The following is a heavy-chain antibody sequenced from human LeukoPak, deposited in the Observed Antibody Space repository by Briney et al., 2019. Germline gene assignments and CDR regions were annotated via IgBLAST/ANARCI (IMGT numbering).Heavy chain of an antibody. J-gene: IGHJ6*03. D-gene: IGHD2-2*01. CDR1: GGTFSSYT. Sequence: SVKVSCKASGGTFSSYTISWVRQAPGQGLEWMGWIIHIHGIANYAQKFQGRVTITADKATSTAYMELSSLRSEDTAVYYCARGPIVVVPAARYYYYYYMDVWGKGTTVTVAS. CDR3: ARGPIVVVPAARYYYYYYMDV. CDR2: IIHIHGIA. V-gene: IGHV1-69*10.